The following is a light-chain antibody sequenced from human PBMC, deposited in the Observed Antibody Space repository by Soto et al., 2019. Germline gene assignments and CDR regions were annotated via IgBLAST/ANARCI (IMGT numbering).Light chain of an antibody. CDR1: SGDVGGYNY. CDR3: SSHAGSNNPFV. J-gene: IGLJ1*01. V-gene: IGLV2-8*01. CDR2: DVN. Sequence: QSVLTQPPSAPGSPGQSVTISCTETSGDVGGYNYVSWYQQHPGKAPKLMIYDVNKRPSGVPDRFSGSKSGNTASLTVSGLQAKDEADYHCSSHAGSNNPFVFGTGTKLTVL.